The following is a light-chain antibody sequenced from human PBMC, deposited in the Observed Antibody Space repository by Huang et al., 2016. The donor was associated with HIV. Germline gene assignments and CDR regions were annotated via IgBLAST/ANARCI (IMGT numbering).Light chain of an antibody. CDR3: QQYERPPDT. CDR2: GAS. J-gene: IGKJ3*01. CDR1: QSVGIY. Sequence: EIVLTQSPGTLSLSPGERATISCRASQSVGIYLAWYQQKPGQAPRLLIYGASTRVTGIPDRFRGGGSGTDFTLSISRLEPEDFAVYYCQQYERPPDTFGPGTKVNIK. V-gene: IGKV3-20*01.